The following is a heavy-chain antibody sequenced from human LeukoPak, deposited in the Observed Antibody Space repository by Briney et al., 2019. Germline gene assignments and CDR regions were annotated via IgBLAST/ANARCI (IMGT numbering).Heavy chain of an antibody. CDR2: ISSSGSTI. J-gene: IGHJ4*02. CDR1: GFTFSSYE. CDR3: SRGNDYVWGSYRYFDY. D-gene: IGHD3-16*02. V-gene: IGHV3-48*03. Sequence: PGGSLRLSCAASGFTFSSYEMNWVRQAPGKGLELVSYISSSGSTIYYVDSVKGRFTISRDNAKNSLYLQMNMLRAEDTAVYYCSRGNDYVWGSYRYFDYWGQGTLVTVSS.